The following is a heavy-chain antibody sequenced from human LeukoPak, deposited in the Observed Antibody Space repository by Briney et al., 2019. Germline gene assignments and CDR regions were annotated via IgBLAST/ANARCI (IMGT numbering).Heavy chain of an antibody. D-gene: IGHD6-6*01. V-gene: IGHV4-38-2*02. J-gene: IGHJ4*01. CDR3: ARGNGSSYFFDY. CDR1: GYSISGGFY. Sequence: SETLSLTCTVSGYSISGGFYWDWIRQPPGKGLEWIGKIYHSGKTSYNPSLTSRVTISVDKSKNQFSLKLSSVTAADTAFYHCARGNGSSYFFDYWGHGTLITVSS. CDR2: IYHSGKT.